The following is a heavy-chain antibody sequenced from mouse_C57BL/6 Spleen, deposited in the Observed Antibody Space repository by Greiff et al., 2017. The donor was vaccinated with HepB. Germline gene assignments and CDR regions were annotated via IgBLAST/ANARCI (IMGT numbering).Heavy chain of an antibody. CDR1: GFTFSNYW. D-gene: IGHD1-1*01. V-gene: IGHV6-3*01. CDR3: TVNYYGSSYYFDY. Sequence: EVKLVESGGGLVQPGGSMKLSCVASGFTFSNYWMNWVRQSPEKGLEWVAQIRLKSDNYATHYAESVKGRFTISRDDSKSSVYLQMNNLRAEDTGIYYCTVNYYGSSYYFDYWGQGTTLTVSS. J-gene: IGHJ2*01. CDR2: IRLKSDNYAT.